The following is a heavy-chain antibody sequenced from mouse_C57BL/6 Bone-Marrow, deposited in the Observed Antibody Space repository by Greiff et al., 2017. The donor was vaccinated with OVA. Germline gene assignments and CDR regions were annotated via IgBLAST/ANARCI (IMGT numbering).Heavy chain of an antibody. CDR2: IYPRSGNT. V-gene: IGHV1-81*01. J-gene: IGHJ4*01. Sequence: QVQLKQSGAELARPGASVKLSCKASGYTFTSYGISWVKQRTGQGLEWIGEIYPRSGNTYYNEKFKGKATLTADKSSSTAYMELRSLTSEDSAVYFCARWDYYGYYAMDYWGQGSSVTVSS. CDR1: GYTFTSYG. CDR3: ARWDYYGYYAMDY. D-gene: IGHD1-1*01.